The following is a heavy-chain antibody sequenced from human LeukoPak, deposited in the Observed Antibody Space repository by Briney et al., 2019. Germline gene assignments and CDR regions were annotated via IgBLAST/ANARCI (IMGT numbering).Heavy chain of an antibody. D-gene: IGHD6-19*01. CDR2: ISGSGGST. CDR3: AQQWLVLGAFDY. CDR1: GFTFSSYA. J-gene: IGHJ4*02. V-gene: IGHV3-23*01. Sequence: GGSPRLSCAASGFTFSSYAMSWVRQAPGKGLEWVSAISGSGGSTYYADSVKGRFTISRDNSKNTLYLQMNSLRAEDTAVYYCAQQWLVLGAFDYWGQGTLVTVSS.